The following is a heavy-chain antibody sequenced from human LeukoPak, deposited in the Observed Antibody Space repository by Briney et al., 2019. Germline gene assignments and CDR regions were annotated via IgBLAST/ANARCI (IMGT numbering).Heavy chain of an antibody. CDR1: GVSIINNNYY. V-gene: IGHV4-39*01. CDR3: AGHKYYNFWGSFNWFDP. D-gene: IGHD3-3*01. Sequence: SETLSLTCFVSGVSIINNNYYWAWIRQPPGKGLEWIGSVYHSGSTSYNPSLKSRVTMSVDTSKNHFTRKLNSVTAADTAVYSCAGHKYYNFWGSFNWFDPWGQGILVTVS. CDR2: VYHSGST. J-gene: IGHJ5*02.